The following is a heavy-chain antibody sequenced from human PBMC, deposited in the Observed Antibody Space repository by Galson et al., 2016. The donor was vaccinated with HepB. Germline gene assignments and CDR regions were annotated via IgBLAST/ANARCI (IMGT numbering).Heavy chain of an antibody. CDR2: IRSNFNSYAA. Sequence: SLRLSCAASGFTLSGSAIHWVRQASGKGLEWVGRIRSNFNSYAATYAASVKGRFTVSRDDSKNTAYLQVSSLKTEDTAVYYCTTNPGNEILKLDPWGQGTLVTVSS. CDR3: TTNPGNEILKLDP. J-gene: IGHJ5*02. D-gene: IGHD3-9*01. V-gene: IGHV3-73*01. CDR1: GFTLSGSA.